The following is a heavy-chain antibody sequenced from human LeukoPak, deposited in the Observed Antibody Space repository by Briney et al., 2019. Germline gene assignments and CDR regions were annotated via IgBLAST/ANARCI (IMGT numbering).Heavy chain of an antibody. D-gene: IGHD3-3*01. CDR1: GFPFSSYW. CDR2: IWYDGSNK. Sequence: GGSLRLSCVASGFPFSSYWMTWVRQAPGKGLEWVAVIWYDGSNKYYADSVKGRFTISRDNSKNTLYLQMNSLRAEDTAVYYCARAGAVTYYDFWSGYPPPYYFDYWGQGTLVTVSS. CDR3: ARAGAVTYYDFWSGYPPPYYFDY. V-gene: IGHV3-33*08. J-gene: IGHJ4*02.